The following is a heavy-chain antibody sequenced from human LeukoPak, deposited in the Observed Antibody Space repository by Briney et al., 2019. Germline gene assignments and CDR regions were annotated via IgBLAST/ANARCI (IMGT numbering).Heavy chain of an antibody. CDR1: GHTFTSYG. CDR2: ISAYNGNT. D-gene: IGHD3-10*01. J-gene: IGHJ5*02. V-gene: IGHV1-18*01. Sequence: ASVKVSCKASGHTFTSYGISWVRQAPGQGLEWMGWISAYNGNTNYAQKLQGRVTMTTDTSTSTAYMELRSLRSDDTAVYYCARATTGYYGSGSYLGNWFDPWGQGTLVTVSS. CDR3: ARATTGYYGSGSYLGNWFDP.